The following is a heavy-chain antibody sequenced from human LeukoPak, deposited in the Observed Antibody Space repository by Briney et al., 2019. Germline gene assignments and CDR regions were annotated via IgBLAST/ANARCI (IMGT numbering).Heavy chain of an antibody. Sequence: PGGSLRLSCAASGLTFDDYGMSWVRQAPGKGLEWVSGINWNGGSTGYADSVKGRFTISRDNAKNSLYLQMNSLRAEDTALYYCARAHGSGSYFACDYWGQGTLVTVSS. CDR3: ARAHGSGSYFACDY. V-gene: IGHV3-20*04. CDR2: INWNGGST. CDR1: GLTFDDYG. D-gene: IGHD3-10*01. J-gene: IGHJ4*02.